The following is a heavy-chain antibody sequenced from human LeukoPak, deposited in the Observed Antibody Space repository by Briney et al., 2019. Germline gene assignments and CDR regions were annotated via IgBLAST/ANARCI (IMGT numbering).Heavy chain of an antibody. CDR1: GYTFTDYF. CDR3: ARISENYYYYYMDV. J-gene: IGHJ6*03. V-gene: IGHV1-2*02. CDR2: INPKSGGT. Sequence: GASVKVSCKASGYTFTDYFMNWVRQAPGQGLERMGWINPKSGGTVYAQKFQGRVTMTRDTSISTAYMELSRLRSDDTAVYYCARISENYYYYYMDVWGKGTTVTISS.